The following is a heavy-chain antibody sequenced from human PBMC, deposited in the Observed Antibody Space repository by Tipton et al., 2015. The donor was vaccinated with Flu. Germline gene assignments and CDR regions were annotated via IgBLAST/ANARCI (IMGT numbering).Heavy chain of an antibody. CDR2: IGGSGGST. Sequence: SLRLSCAASGFTFSSYGMSWVRQAPGKGLEWVSAIGGSGGSTYYADSVKGRFTISRDNSKNTLYLQMNSLRAEDTAVYYCAKDRPTLSGFDIWGQGTMVTVSS. J-gene: IGHJ3*02. CDR1: GFTFSSYG. D-gene: IGHD2-8*01. CDR3: AKDRPTLSGFDI. V-gene: IGHV3-23*01.